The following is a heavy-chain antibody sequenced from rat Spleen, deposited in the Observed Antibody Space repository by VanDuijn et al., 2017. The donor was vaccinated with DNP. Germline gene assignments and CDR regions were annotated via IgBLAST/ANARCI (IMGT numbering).Heavy chain of an antibody. J-gene: IGHJ4*01. CDR2: MSTGGGNT. Sequence: EVQLVESGGGLVQPGRSMKLSCAASGFTFSNYYMAWVRQAPTKGLEWVASMSTGGGNTYYRDSMKGRFTISRDNAKSTLYLQMDSLRSEETATYYCARVQLGYYALDAWGQGTSVTVSS. D-gene: IGHD5-1*01. V-gene: IGHV5S11*01. CDR3: ARVQLGYYALDA. CDR1: GFTFSNYY.